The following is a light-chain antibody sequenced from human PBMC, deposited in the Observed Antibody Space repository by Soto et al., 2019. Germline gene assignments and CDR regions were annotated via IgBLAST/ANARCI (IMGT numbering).Light chain of an antibody. V-gene: IGKV3-20*01. CDR2: GAS. CDR3: QQYGSSYPWT. CDR1: QSVSSNY. J-gene: IGKJ1*01. Sequence: EIVLPQSPGTLSLSTGERATLSCRTSQSVSSNYLAWYQQKPGQAPRLLIYGASSRATGIPDRFSGSGSGTDFTLTIRRLEPEDFAVYYCQQYGSSYPWTFGQGTKVDIK.